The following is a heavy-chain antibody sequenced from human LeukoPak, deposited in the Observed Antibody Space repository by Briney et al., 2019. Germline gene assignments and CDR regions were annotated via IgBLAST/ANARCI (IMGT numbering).Heavy chain of an antibody. CDR3: ARAYSWNYVDWFDP. V-gene: IGHV1-2*02. CDR2: INPNSGGT. Sequence: ASVKVSCKASGYTFTGYYMHWMRQAPGQGLEWMGWINPNSGGTNYAQKFQGRVTMTGDTSISTAYMELSRLRSDDTAVYYCARAYSWNYVDWFDPWGQGTLVTVSS. D-gene: IGHD1-7*01. J-gene: IGHJ5*02. CDR1: GYTFTGYY.